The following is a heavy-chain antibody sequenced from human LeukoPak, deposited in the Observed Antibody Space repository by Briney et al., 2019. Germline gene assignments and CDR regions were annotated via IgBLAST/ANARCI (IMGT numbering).Heavy chain of an antibody. CDR3: ARFYSSGYYVEY. D-gene: IGHD3-22*01. CDR1: GCTISSYY. CDR2: IYYSGGT. J-gene: IGHJ4*02. Sequence: SETLSLTCTASGCTISSYYWSWIRQPPGKGLEWIGYIYYSGGTNYNPSLKSRVAITVDTSKNQFSLMLNSVTAADTAVYYCARFYSSGYYVEYWGQGTLVTVSS. V-gene: IGHV4-59*01.